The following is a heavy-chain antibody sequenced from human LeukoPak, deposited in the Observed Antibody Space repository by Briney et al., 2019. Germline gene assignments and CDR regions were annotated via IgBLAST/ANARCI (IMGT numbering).Heavy chain of an antibody. CDR3: ARVMYSSSSYGNWFDP. V-gene: IGHV3-11*01. Sequence: PGGSLRLSCAASGFTFSDYYMSWIRQAPGKGLEWVSYISSSGSTIYYADSVKGRFTISRDNAKNSLYLQMNSLRAEDTAVYYCARVMYSSSSYGNWFDPWGQGTLVTVSS. D-gene: IGHD6-6*01. CDR1: GFTFSDYY. J-gene: IGHJ5*02. CDR2: ISSSGSTI.